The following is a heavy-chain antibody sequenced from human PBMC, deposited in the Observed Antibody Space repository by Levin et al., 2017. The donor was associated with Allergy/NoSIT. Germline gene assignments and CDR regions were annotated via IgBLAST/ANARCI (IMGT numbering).Heavy chain of an antibody. J-gene: IGHJ4*02. CDR3: TAGGGRYY. V-gene: IGHV3-15*01. D-gene: IGHD2-15*01. Sequence: NSGGSLRLSCAASGFTFINAWMSWVRQAPGKGLEWVGRIKSKTDGGTIDYAAPVKGRFTISRDDSKNTLYLQMNSLKTEDTALYYCTAGGGRYYWGQGALVTVSS. CDR1: GFTFINAW. CDR2: IKSKTDGGTI.